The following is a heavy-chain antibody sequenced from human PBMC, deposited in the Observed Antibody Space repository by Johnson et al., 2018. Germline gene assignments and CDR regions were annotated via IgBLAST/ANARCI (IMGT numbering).Heavy chain of an antibody. CDR2: IYSAGRT. CDR3: ANLRAGNYMDV. D-gene: IGHD4-17*01. V-gene: IGHV3-66*02. CDR1: GFTVDTKY. Sequence: VQLVESGVGLVQPGGSLRLTCAASGFTVDTKYMSWVRQAPGKGLQWVSVIYSAGRTYYTDSVKGRFTISRDNRKNTLSLEMNSLRVEDTAVDYCANLRAGNYMDVGGKGTTVTVAS. J-gene: IGHJ6*03.